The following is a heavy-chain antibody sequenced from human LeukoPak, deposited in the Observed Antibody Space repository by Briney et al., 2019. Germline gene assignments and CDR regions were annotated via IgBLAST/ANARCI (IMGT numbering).Heavy chain of an antibody. CDR2: INHSGST. CDR1: GGSFSGYY. V-gene: IGHV4-34*01. Sequence: PSETLSLTCTVYGGSFSGYYWTWIRQPPGKGLEWIGEINHSGSTNYNPSLKSRVTISVDTSKNQFSLKLNSVTAADTAVYYCARDPYRLYFDNWGQGTLVTVSP. CDR3: ARDPYRLYFDN. J-gene: IGHJ4*02. D-gene: IGHD3-16*02.